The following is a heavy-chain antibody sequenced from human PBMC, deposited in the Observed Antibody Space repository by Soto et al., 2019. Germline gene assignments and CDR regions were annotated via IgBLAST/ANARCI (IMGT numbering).Heavy chain of an antibody. CDR2: IHSDGSST. CDR3: ARGDRGAFDL. J-gene: IGHJ3*01. CDR1: GFTFSYYW. D-gene: IGHD1-26*01. Sequence: EVQLVESGGGLVRPGGSLRLSCAASGFTFSYYWMHWVRQAPGKGLVWVSRIHSDGSSTTYADFVKGRFIISRDTARNTVDLQSNSVRVADTAVYYCARGDRGAFDLWGQGTVVTVSS. V-gene: IGHV3-74*01.